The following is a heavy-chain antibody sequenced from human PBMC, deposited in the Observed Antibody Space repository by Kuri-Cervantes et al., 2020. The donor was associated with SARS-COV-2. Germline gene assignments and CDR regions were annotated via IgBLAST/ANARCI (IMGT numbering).Heavy chain of an antibody. CDR1: GFTFSTYW. CDR3: ARDRGRIAAAGIGWFDP. D-gene: IGHD6-13*01. J-gene: IGHJ5*02. V-gene: IGHV3-7*03. CDR2: IKQDGSEK. Sequence: GESLKISCAASGFTFSTYWMSWVRQAPGKGLEWVANIKQDGSEKYYVDSVKGRFTISRDNAKNSLYLQMNSLRAEDTAVYYCARDRGRIAAAGIGWFDPWGQGTLVTVSS.